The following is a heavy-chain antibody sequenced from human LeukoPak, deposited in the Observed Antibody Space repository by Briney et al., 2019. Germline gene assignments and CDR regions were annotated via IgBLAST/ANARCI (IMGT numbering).Heavy chain of an antibody. D-gene: IGHD6-13*01. CDR3: AREAPVEQQLVTVTDY. J-gene: IGHJ4*02. Sequence: ASVKVSCKASGYTFTSYDINWVRQATGQGLEWMGWMNPNSGNTGYAQKFQGRVTITRNTSISTAYMELRSLRSDDTAVYYCAREAPVEQQLVTVTDYWGQGTLVTVSS. CDR1: GYTFTSYD. V-gene: IGHV1-8*03. CDR2: MNPNSGNT.